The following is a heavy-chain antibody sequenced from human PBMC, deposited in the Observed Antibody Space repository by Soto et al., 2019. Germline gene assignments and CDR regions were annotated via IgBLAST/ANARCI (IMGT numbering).Heavy chain of an antibody. J-gene: IGHJ4*02. CDR3: AREKGDIVVVVAATLGAGYFDY. CDR2: ISAYNGNT. D-gene: IGHD2-15*01. V-gene: IGHV1-18*01. CDR1: GYTFTSYG. Sequence: QVPLVQSGAEVKKPGASVKVSCKASGYTFTSYGISWVRQAPGQGLEWMGWISAYNGNTNYAQKLQGRVTMTTDTSTSTAYMELRSLRSDDTAVYYCAREKGDIVVVVAATLGAGYFDYWGQGTLVTVSS.